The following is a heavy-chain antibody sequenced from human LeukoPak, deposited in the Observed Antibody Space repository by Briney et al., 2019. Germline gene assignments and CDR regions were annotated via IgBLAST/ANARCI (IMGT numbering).Heavy chain of an antibody. V-gene: IGHV3-15*01. Sequence: PGGSLRLSCAASGFTFSNAWMSWVRQPPGKGLEWVGRIKSKSDAGTTDYAAPGKSRFTISRDDPKNTLDLQMNSLKTEDTAVYYCTTDWSGYDSSGYYRYFDYWGQGTLVTVSS. J-gene: IGHJ4*02. CDR3: TTDWSGYDSSGYYRYFDY. D-gene: IGHD3-22*01. CDR2: IKSKSDAGTT. CDR1: GFTFSNAW.